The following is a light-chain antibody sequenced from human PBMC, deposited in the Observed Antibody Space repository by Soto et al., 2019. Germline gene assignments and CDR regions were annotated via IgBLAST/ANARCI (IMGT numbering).Light chain of an antibody. CDR2: ESS. CDR1: SSDVGSYNL. J-gene: IGLJ3*02. CDR3: CSYVGSSTLV. Sequence: QSALTQPASVSGSPGQSITISCTGTSSDVGSYNLVSWYRQHPGKAPKLMIYESSKRPSGLSNRFSGSNSGNTASLTISGLQAEDEADYYCCSYVGSSTLVFGGGTKLTVL. V-gene: IGLV2-23*01.